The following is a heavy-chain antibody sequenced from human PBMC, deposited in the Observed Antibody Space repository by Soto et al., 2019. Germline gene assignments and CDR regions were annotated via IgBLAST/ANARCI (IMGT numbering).Heavy chain of an antibody. D-gene: IGHD3-10*01. CDR1: GGNFRSES. V-gene: IGHV1-69*12. Sequence: QVHLVQSGAEVKKPGSSVKVSCKASGGNFRSESINWVRQAPGQGLEWMGGIIPFFGTSDYAQKFQGRLTITADEPTTTPYMELGSLRSQDTAVYYCARGHEFGANSVAYDIWGQGTRVIVSS. CDR2: IIPFFGTS. J-gene: IGHJ3*02. CDR3: ARGHEFGANSVAYDI.